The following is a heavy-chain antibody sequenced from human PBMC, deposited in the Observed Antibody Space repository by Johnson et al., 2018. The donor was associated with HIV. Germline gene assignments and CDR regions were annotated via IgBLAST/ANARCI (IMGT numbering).Heavy chain of an antibody. J-gene: IGHJ3*02. Sequence: VQLVESGGGVVQPGGSLRLSCAASGFTFSIYDMHWVRQTTGKGLEWVSAIGTACDTYYPGSVKGRFTISRENAKNSLYLQMNSLRAGDTAVYYCARGIVGGNYAQRDAFDIWGQGTMVTVSS. CDR2: IGTACDT. D-gene: IGHD4-23*01. CDR3: ARGIVGGNYAQRDAFDI. V-gene: IGHV3-13*01. CDR1: GFTFSIYD.